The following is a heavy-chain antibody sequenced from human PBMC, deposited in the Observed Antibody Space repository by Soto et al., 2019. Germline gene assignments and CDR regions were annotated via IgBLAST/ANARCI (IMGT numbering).Heavy chain of an antibody. J-gene: IGHJ5*02. V-gene: IGHV4-39*01. Sequence: SETLSLTCTVSGDSIISSDFYWGWVRQPPGKGLEWIGSIFYLGSSYYNPSLKSRVTMSVDTSKNQFSLRLRSVTAADTALYFCARHSLALRKNNWFDPWGQRIMVAVSS. CDR2: IFYLGSS. D-gene: IGHD3-3*02. CDR3: ARHSLALRKNNWFDP. CDR1: GDSIISSDFY.